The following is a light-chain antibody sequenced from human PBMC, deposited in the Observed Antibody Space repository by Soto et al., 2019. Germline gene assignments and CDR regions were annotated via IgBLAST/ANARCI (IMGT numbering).Light chain of an antibody. J-gene: IGLJ1*01. Sequence: QSVLTQPASVSGSPGQSITISCTGSSSDVGSYNLVSWYQQHPGKAPKLMIYEGSKRPSGVSNRFSGPKSGNTASLTISGLQAEDEADYYCCSYAGGGSYVFGPGTKLTVL. CDR2: EGS. V-gene: IGLV2-23*01. CDR1: SSDVGSYNL. CDR3: CSYAGGGSYV.